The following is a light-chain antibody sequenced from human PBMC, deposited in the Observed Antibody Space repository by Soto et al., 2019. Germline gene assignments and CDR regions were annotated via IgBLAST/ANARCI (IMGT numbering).Light chain of an antibody. CDR2: KAS. Sequence: DIQMTQSPSSLSASVGDRVTITCRASQSISYWLAWYQQKPGKAPKLLIYKASSLESGVPSRFSGSGSRTEFTLTISSLQPHDFATYYCQQYNSSPWAFGPGTKVEIK. CDR3: QQYNSSPWA. CDR1: QSISYW. V-gene: IGKV1-5*03. J-gene: IGKJ1*01.